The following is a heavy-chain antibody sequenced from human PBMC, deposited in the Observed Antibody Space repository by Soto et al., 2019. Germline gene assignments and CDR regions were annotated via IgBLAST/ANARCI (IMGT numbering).Heavy chain of an antibody. V-gene: IGHV1-18*01. CDR1: GYTFTSYA. Sequence: ASVKVSCKASGYTFTSYAMHWVRQAPGQRLEWMGWINAYNSNTNYAQKLQGRVTMTTDTSTSTAYMELRSLRSDDTAVYYCARESHTVPNYYYYGMDVWGQGTTVTVSS. CDR2: INAYNSNT. CDR3: ARESHTVPNYYYYGMDV. D-gene: IGHD4-4*01. J-gene: IGHJ6*02.